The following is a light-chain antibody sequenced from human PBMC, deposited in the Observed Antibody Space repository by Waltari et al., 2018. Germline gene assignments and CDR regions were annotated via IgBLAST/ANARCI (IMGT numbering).Light chain of an antibody. CDR3: NSYTGSSSWV. V-gene: IGLV2-14*01. CDR1: SSDVGFYNY. Sequence: QSALTQPASVSGSPGQSITISCYGTSSDVGFYNYVSWYQQHPGKAPKLMIYDVSQRPSGVSDRFSGSQSGTTASLTISGLQAEDEADYYCNSYTGSSSWVFGGGTKVTV. CDR2: DVS. J-gene: IGLJ3*02.